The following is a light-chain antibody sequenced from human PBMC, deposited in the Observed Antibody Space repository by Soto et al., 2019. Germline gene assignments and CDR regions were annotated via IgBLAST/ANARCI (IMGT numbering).Light chain of an antibody. CDR1: GSSIGTNT. CDR2: GDN. CDR3: AAWDGSLNNVL. J-gene: IGLJ2*01. Sequence: QSVLTQPPSASGTPGQRVTISCSGSGSSIGTNTVNWYRQLPGTAPKLLIYGDNQRPSGVPDRFSGSKSGTSASLASSGLQYEDEADYYCAAWDGSLNNVLFGGGTKVTVL. V-gene: IGLV1-44*01.